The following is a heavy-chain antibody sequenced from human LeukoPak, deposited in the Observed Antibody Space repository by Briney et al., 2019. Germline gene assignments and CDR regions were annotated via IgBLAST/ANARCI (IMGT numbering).Heavy chain of an antibody. CDR3: AKNPGRITIFGVVKSHNYFDY. D-gene: IGHD3-3*01. CDR2: ISGSGGST. J-gene: IGHJ4*02. Sequence: GGSLRLSCAASGFTFSSYAMSWVRQAPGNGLEWVSAISGSGGSTYYADSVKGRVTSSRDNSKNTLYLQMSSLRAEATAVYYCAKNPGRITIFGVVKSHNYFDYWGQGTLVTVSS. V-gene: IGHV3-23*01. CDR1: GFTFSSYA.